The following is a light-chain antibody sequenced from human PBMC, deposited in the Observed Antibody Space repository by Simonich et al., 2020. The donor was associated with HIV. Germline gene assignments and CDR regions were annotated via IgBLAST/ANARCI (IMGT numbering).Light chain of an antibody. Sequence: DIGMTHSPDSLAVSLGERDTINCKSSQSVLYSPNNKNYLPWNNQKTGQTPKLLFYWASTRESGVPDRFSGSGSGTDFTLTISILQAEDVALYYCQQYYSTPLTFGGGTKVEI. CDR1: QSVLYSPNNKNY. CDR2: WAS. J-gene: IGKJ4*01. CDR3: QQYYSTPLT. V-gene: IGKV4-1*01.